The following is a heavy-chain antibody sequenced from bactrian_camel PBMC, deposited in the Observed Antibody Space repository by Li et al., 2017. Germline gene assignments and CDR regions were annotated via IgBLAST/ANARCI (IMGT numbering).Heavy chain of an antibody. D-gene: IGHD4*01. V-gene: IGHV3S6*01. CDR3: VRDYKSGDYRDDFGY. Sequence: HVQLVESGGGLVQPGGSLRLSCVASGFTFNGNCMGWVRQGPGKQREVVASIYTGDGERMYTDSVKGRFTISRDNAKNSVYLQMNSLKPEDTAVYYCVRDYKSGDYRDDFGYWGQGTQVTVS. CDR1: GFTFNGNC. CDR2: IYTGDGER. J-gene: IGHJ6*01.